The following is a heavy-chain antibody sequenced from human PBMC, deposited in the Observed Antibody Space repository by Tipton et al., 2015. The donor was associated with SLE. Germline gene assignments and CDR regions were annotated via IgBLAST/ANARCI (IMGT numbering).Heavy chain of an antibody. D-gene: IGHD2-15*01. CDR1: ADSISGYY. V-gene: IGHV4-59*08. J-gene: IGHJ6*04. Sequence: TLSLTCNVSADSISGYYWSWIRQPPGKGLEWIGYTLHTGGSNYSPSLKSRVTMSVDASRFQFSLKLTSVTAADTAVYFCARHCSGAGCTHRSVFYGMDVWGKGTTVTVSS. CDR2: TLHTGGS. CDR3: ARHCSGAGCTHRSVFYGMDV.